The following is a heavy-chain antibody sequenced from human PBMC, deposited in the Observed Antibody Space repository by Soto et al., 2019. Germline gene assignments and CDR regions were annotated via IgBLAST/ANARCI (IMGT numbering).Heavy chain of an antibody. Sequence: QVQLVESGGGVVQPGRSLRLSCAASGFTFSRYGMHWVRQAPGKGLEWVAVLWFDGSNEHYADSAKGRFTISRDNSKNTLYLQMSSLRAEDTAVYYCARVGGYGSGSSYDYGLDVWGQGTTVTVSS. CDR1: GFTFSRYG. CDR2: LWFDGSNE. CDR3: ARVGGYGSGSSYDYGLDV. V-gene: IGHV3-33*01. D-gene: IGHD3-10*01. J-gene: IGHJ6*02.